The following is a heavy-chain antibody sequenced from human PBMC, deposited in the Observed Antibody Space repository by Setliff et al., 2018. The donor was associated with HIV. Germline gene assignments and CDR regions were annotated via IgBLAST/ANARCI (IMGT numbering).Heavy chain of an antibody. D-gene: IGHD5-18*01. CDR2: IYYSGDT. V-gene: IGHV4-59*11. Sequence: PSETLSLTCNVSGASLKSQYWSWIRQPPGKGPEWIGNIYYSGDTNYNPSLKSRVTISVDMSKNQFSLRVKSVTTADTAVYYCARVPKQLLKGAAAYFDYWGQG. CDR1: GASLKSQY. J-gene: IGHJ4*02. CDR3: ARVPKQLLKGAAAYFDY.